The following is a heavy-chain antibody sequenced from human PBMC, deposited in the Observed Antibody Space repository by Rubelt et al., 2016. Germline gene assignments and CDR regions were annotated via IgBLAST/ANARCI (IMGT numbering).Heavy chain of an antibody. CDR2: INAGIGNT. D-gene: IGHD3-22*01. CDR3: ARYYYDSSGYVYFDY. V-gene: IGHV1-3*01. CDR1: GYTFTSYA. Sequence: QVQLVQSGAEVKKPGASVKVSCKASGYTFTSYAMHWVRQAPGQRLEWMGWINAGIGNTKYSQKFQGRVTITRDTSASTAYMELSSRRSEDTAVYYCARYYYDSSGYVYFDYWGQGTLVTVSS. J-gene: IGHJ4*02.